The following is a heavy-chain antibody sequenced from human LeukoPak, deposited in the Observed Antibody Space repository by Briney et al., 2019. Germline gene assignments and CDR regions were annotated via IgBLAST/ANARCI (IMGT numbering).Heavy chain of an antibody. CDR3: AKTPTRRGTYLGWFDP. V-gene: IGHV3-23*01. D-gene: IGHD5-12*01. CDR2: ISGSGGST. J-gene: IGHJ5*02. Sequence: PGGSLRLSCAASGFTFSSYAMTWVRQAPGKGLKWVSTISGSGGSTYYADSVKGRFTISRDNSKNTLYLQMISLRVDDTAVYYCAKTPTRRGTYLGWFDPWGQGTLVTVSS. CDR1: GFTFSSYA.